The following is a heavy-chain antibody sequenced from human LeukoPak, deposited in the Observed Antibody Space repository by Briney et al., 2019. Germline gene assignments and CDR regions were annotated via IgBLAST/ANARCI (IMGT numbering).Heavy chain of an antibody. CDR2: INPNSGGT. Sequence: ASVKVSCKASGYTFTCYYMHWVRQAAGQGLEWMGWINPNSGGTNYAQKFQGRATMTRDTSISTAYMELSRLRSDDTAVYYCARDYRWRRPGYWGQGTLVTVSS. CDR1: GYTFTCYY. D-gene: IGHD3-16*02. V-gene: IGHV1-2*02. J-gene: IGHJ4*02. CDR3: ARDYRWRRPGY.